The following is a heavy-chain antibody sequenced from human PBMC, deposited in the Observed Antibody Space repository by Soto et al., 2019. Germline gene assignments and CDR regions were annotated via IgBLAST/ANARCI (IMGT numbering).Heavy chain of an antibody. Sequence: QVQLVQSGAEVKKPWSSVKVSCKASGGTFSSYAISWVRQAPGQGLEWMGGIIPIFGTANYAQKFQGRVTITADESTSTAYMELSSLRSEDTAVYYCARGSAYYDFWSGYPNGNWFDPWGQGTLVTVSS. CDR1: GGTFSSYA. V-gene: IGHV1-69*01. J-gene: IGHJ5*02. CDR3: ARGSAYYDFWSGYPNGNWFDP. D-gene: IGHD3-3*01. CDR2: IIPIFGTA.